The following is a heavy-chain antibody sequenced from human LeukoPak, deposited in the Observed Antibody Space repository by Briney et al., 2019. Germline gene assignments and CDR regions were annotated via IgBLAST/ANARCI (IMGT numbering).Heavy chain of an antibody. CDR1: GFTFSSYA. D-gene: IGHD1-26*01. J-gene: IGHJ4*02. CDR2: ISGSGGST. CDR3: AKGPRGSGPNVGYFDY. V-gene: IGHV3-23*01. Sequence: PGGSLRLSCAASGFTFSSYAMSWVRQAPGKGLEWVSAISGSGGSTYYADSVKGRFTISRDNSKNTLYLQMNSLRAEDTAVYYCAKGPRGSGPNVGYFDYWGQGTLVTVSS.